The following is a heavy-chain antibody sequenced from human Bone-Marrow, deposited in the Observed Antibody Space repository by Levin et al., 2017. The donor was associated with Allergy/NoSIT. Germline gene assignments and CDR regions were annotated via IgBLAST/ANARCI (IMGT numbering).Heavy chain of an antibody. CDR1: GGSFSGYY. V-gene: IGHV4-34*01. Sequence: PSETLSLTCAVYGGSFSGYYWSWIRQPPGKGLEWIGEINHSGSTNYNPSLKSRVTISVDTSKNQFSLKLSSVTAADTAVYYCARGRRWNHAYFDYWGQGTLVTVSS. CDR2: INHSGST. D-gene: IGHD1-14*01. J-gene: IGHJ4*02. CDR3: ARGRRWNHAYFDY.